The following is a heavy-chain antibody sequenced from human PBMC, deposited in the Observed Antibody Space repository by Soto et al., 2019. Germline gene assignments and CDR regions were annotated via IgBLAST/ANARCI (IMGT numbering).Heavy chain of an antibody. J-gene: IGHJ4*02. D-gene: IGHD6-19*01. CDR1: GFTFNNYF. Sequence: GGSLRLSCAGSGFTFNNYFMTWVRQAPGKGLEYVSAVNSNGGTTSYADSAKDRFTISRDNSKNTLYLQVSSLRAEDTAVYYCVTGYSSGWYEIYWGQGTLVTASS. CDR3: VTGYSSGWYEIY. V-gene: IGHV3-64D*06. CDR2: VNSNGGTT.